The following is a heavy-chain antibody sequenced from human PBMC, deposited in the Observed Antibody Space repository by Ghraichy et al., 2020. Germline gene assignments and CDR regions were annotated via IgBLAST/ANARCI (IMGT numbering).Heavy chain of an antibody. CDR1: GFSLSTSGVG. D-gene: IGHD1-26*01. CDR2: IYWDDDK. Sequence: SGPTLVKPTQTLTLTCTFSGFSLSTSGVGVGWIRQPPGKALEWLSLIYWDDDKRYSPSLKTRLTITQDTSKNQVVLTMTNMDPVDTASYYCARRLPYSGNYDWLAFDFWGQGTMVTVSS. J-gene: IGHJ3*01. CDR3: ARRLPYSGNYDWLAFDF. V-gene: IGHV2-5*02.